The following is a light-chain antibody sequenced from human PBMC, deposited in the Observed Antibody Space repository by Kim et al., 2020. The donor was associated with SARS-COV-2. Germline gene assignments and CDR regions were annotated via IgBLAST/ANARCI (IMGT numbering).Light chain of an antibody. CDR1: SSDVGSSNH. CDR2: EVS. V-gene: IGLV2-23*02. Sequence: QSALTQPCSVSGYPGQSITISCTGTSSDVGSSNHVSWYQQHPGKAPKLVIYEVSKRPSGVSSRFSASKSDNTASLTISGLQAEDEADYYCLSYTSRITFIFGTGTKVTVL. CDR3: LSYTSRITFI. J-gene: IGLJ1*01.